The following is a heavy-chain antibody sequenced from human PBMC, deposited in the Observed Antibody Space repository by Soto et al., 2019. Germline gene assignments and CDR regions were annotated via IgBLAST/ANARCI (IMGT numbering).Heavy chain of an antibody. J-gene: IGHJ3*02. CDR2: IRSKAYGGTT. CDR1: GFTFGDYA. V-gene: IGHV3-49*03. CDR3: TRVVVVVVAATPDPHDAFDI. Sequence: GGSLRLSCTASGFTFGDYAMSWFRQAPGKGLGWVGFIRSKAYGGTTEYAASVKGRFTISRYDSKSIAYLQMNSLKTEDTAVYYCTRVVVVVVAATPDPHDAFDIWGQGTMVTVSS. D-gene: IGHD2-15*01.